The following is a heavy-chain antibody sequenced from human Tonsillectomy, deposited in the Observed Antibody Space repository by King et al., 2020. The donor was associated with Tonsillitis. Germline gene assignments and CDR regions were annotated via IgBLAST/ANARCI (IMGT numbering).Heavy chain of an antibody. V-gene: IGHV3-23*03. Sequence: TMSWVRQAPGKGLEWVAVLYSGGSSTYYADAVKGRFTISRDNSKNTLYLQMNSLRAEDTVVYYCESNSNYYDSSCYGEYFQHWGQGTLVNVSA. CDR2: LYSGGSST. CDR3: ESNSNYYDSSCYGEYFQH. CDR1: T. J-gene: IGHJ1*01. D-gene: IGHD3-22*01.